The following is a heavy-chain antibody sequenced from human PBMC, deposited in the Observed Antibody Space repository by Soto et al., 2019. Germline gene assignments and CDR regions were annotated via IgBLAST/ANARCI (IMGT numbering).Heavy chain of an antibody. CDR1: GGSISSGGYY. J-gene: IGHJ5*02. Sequence: QVQLQESGPGLVKPSQTLSLTCTVSGGSISSGGYYWSWIRQHPGKGLEWIGYIYHSGSTYYNPSLKRRVTRSVDTSKNQCSLKVSSVTAADAAVYYCAREAAGILNWFGPWGQGTLVTVSS. V-gene: IGHV4-31*03. D-gene: IGHD6-25*01. CDR2: IYHSGST. CDR3: AREAAGILNWFGP.